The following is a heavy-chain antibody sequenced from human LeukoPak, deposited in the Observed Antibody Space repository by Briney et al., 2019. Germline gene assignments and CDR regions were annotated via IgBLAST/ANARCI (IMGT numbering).Heavy chain of an antibody. CDR2: IWYDGSNK. CDR1: GFTFSSYW. V-gene: IGHV3-33*08. D-gene: IGHD3-22*01. Sequence: GGSLRLSCAASGFTFSSYWMSWVRQAPGKGLEWVAVIWYDGSNKYYADSVKGRFTISRDNSKNTLYLQMNSLRAEDTAVYYCAREPYYYDSSGYYSFRYYFDYWGQGTLVTVSS. J-gene: IGHJ4*02. CDR3: AREPYYYDSSGYYSFRYYFDY.